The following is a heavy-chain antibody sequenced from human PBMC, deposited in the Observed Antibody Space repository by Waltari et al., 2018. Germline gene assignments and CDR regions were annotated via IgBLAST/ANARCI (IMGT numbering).Heavy chain of an antibody. CDR3: ARGATYSGY. Sequence: QVQLQESGPGLVKPSETLSLTCTVSGGSISSHYWSWIRQPPGKGLEWIGYIYYSGSTNYNPSLKSRVTISVDTSKTQFSLKLSSVTAADTAVYYCARGATYSGYWGQGTLVTVSS. D-gene: IGHD2-15*01. V-gene: IGHV4-59*11. CDR2: IYYSGST. J-gene: IGHJ4*02. CDR1: GGSISSHY.